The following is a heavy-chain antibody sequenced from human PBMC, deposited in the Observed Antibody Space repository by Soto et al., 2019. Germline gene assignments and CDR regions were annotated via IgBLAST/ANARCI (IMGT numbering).Heavy chain of an antibody. CDR3: ARQGFGVLHGLVDV. J-gene: IGHJ6*02. CDR1: GGSIGSGDYF. Sequence: TSETLSLTCAVSGGSIGSGDYFWRWVRQQPGKGLEWIGYISDIAYTSYNPSLKGRVSISVDTSKNQFSLTLTSVTAADTAVYYCARQGFGVLHGLVDVWGQGTTVTVSS. V-gene: IGHV4-61*08. CDR2: ISDIAYT. D-gene: IGHD3-10*01.